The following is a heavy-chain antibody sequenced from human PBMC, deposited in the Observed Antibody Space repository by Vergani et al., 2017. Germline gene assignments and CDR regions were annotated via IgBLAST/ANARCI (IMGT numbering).Heavy chain of an antibody. CDR3: ARRTGTTMVRGVISYYYYGMDV. CDR1: GYSFTSYW. D-gene: IGHD3-10*01. Sequence: EVQLVQSGAEVKKPGESLRISCKGSGYSFTSYWISWVRQMPGKGLEWMGRIDPSDSYTNYSPSFQGHVTISADKSISTAYLQWSSLKASDTAMYYCARRTGTTMVRGVISYYYYGMDVWGQGTTVTVSS. J-gene: IGHJ6*02. V-gene: IGHV5-10-1*03. CDR2: IDPSDSYT.